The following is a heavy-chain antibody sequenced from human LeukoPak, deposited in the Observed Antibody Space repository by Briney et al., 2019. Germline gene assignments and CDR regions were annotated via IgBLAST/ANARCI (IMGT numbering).Heavy chain of an antibody. CDR3: ARDLDSSGYSNAFDI. CDR1: GFTVSSNY. D-gene: IGHD3-22*01. CDR2: IYSGGST. V-gene: IGHV3-53*04. Sequence: GGSLRLSCATSGFTVSSNYMSWVRQAPGKGLEWVSVIYSGGSTYYADSVKGRFTISRHNSKNTLYLQMNSLRAEDTAVYYCARDLDSSGYSNAFDIWGQGTMVTVSS. J-gene: IGHJ3*02.